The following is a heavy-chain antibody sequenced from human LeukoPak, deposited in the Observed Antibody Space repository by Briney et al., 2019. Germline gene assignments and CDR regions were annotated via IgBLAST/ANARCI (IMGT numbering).Heavy chain of an antibody. CDR1: GYKFNVYW. D-gene: IGHD6-19*01. V-gene: IGHV5-51*01. CDR2: IYPDDSDT. J-gene: IGHJ4*02. CDR3: ARTPWGSGWYTTFFDS. Sequence: GESLKISCKGSGYKFNVYWIAWVRQMPGKGLEWMGIIYPDDSDTRYSPSFQGQVTISADKSVSIAYLQWSSLKASDTAMYYCARTPWGSGWYTTFFDSWGQGTLVIVSS.